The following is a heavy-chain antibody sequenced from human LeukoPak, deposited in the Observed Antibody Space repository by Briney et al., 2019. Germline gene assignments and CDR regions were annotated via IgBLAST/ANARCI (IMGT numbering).Heavy chain of an antibody. D-gene: IGHD5-12*01. Sequence: PGGSLRLSCAASGFTFSSYGMHWVRQAPGKGLEWVAFIRYDGSNKYYADSVKGRFTISRDNSKNTLYLQMNSLRAEDAAVYYCAKGSDYDPPYYYYYMDVWGKGTTATISS. CDR2: IRYDGSNK. J-gene: IGHJ6*03. CDR3: AKGSDYDPPYYYYYMDV. V-gene: IGHV3-30*02. CDR1: GFTFSSYG.